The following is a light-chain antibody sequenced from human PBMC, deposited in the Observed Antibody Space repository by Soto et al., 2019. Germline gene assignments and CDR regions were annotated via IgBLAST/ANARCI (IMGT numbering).Light chain of an antibody. J-gene: IGKJ3*01. V-gene: IGKV1-9*01. CDR1: QGISSY. CDR3: QQLNSRFT. Sequence: DIQLTQSPSFLSASVGDRVTITCRASQGISSYLAWYQQKPGKAPKLLIYAASTLQSGVPSRFSGSGYGTEFTLTSSSLQPEDFATYYSQQLNSRFTFGPGTKVDIK. CDR2: AAS.